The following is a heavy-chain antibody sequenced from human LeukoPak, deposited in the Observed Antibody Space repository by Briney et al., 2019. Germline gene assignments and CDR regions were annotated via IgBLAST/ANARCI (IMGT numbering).Heavy chain of an antibody. V-gene: IGHV4-34*01. J-gene: IGHJ3*02. D-gene: IGHD3-3*01. CDR2: INHSGST. Sequence: SETLSLTCAVYGGSFSGYYWSWIREPPGKGQEWIGEINHSGSTNYNPSLKSRVTISVDTSNNQFSLKLSSVTAADTAVYYCAGALLTYYDFWSCYPDAFDIWGQGTMVTVSS. CDR1: GGSFSGYY. CDR3: AGALLTYYDFWSCYPDAFDI.